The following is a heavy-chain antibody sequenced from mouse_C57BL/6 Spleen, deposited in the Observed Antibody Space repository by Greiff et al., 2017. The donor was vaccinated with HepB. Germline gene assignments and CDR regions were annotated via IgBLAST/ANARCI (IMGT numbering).Heavy chain of an antibody. CDR3: ARDLDSDYYGSRWYFDV. D-gene: IGHD1-1*01. V-gene: IGHV5-4*01. CDR2: ISDGGSYT. Sequence: EVKVEESGGGLVKPGGSLKLSCAASGFTFSSYAMSWVRQTPEKRLEWVATISDGGSYTYYPDNVKGRFTISRDNAKNNLYLQMSHLKSEDTAMYYCARDLDSDYYGSRWYFDVWGTGTTVTVSS. CDR1: GFTFSSYA. J-gene: IGHJ1*03.